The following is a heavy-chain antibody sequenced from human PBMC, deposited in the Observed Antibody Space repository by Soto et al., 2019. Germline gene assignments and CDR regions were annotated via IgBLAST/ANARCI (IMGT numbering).Heavy chain of an antibody. J-gene: IGHJ6*02. Sequence: EVQLLESGGGLVQPGGSLRLSCAASGFTFKTFAMSWVRQAPGKGLEWVAAITGFGSSTYYANSLQARFTVSRDNSNDTLYLQMDSLRADDTAVYYCAKVRPSLGGTGRGAMDVWGQGTTVTVSS. CDR1: GFTFKTFA. D-gene: IGHD3-16*01. V-gene: IGHV3-23*01. CDR3: AKVRPSLGGTGRGAMDV. CDR2: ITGFGSST.